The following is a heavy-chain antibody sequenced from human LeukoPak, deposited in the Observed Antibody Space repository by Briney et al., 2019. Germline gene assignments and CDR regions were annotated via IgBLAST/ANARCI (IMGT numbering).Heavy chain of an antibody. CDR2: INSSSSTI. V-gene: IGHV3-48*04. Sequence: GGSLRLSCAASGFTFSGYSMNWVRQAPGKGLEWVSYINSSSSTIYYADSVKGRFTISRDNAKNSLYLQMNSLRAEDTAVYYCARDLGGDYWGQGTLVTVSS. J-gene: IGHJ4*02. CDR1: GFTFSGYS. CDR3: ARDLGGDY. D-gene: IGHD3-16*01.